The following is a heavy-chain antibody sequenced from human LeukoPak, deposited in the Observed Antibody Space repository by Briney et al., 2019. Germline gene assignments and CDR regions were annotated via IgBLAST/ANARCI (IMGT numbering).Heavy chain of an antibody. CDR2: ISSSSSYI. CDR3: ASWVGPYYDSSGYYFIDY. CDR1: GFTFSSYS. J-gene: IGHJ4*02. V-gene: IGHV3-21*01. D-gene: IGHD3-22*01. Sequence: SGGSLRLSCAASGFTFSSYSMNWVRQAPGKGLEWVSSISSSSSYIYYADSVKGRFTISRDNAKNSLYLQMNSLRAEDTAVYYCASWVGPYYDSSGYYFIDYWGQGTLVTVSS.